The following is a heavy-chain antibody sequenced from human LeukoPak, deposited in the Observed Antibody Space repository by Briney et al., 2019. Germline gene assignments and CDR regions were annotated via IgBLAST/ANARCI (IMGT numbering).Heavy chain of an antibody. V-gene: IGHV1-2*02. D-gene: IGHD2-2*01. CDR3: ARCSLCGGYCSSTSCYRSLLSYFDY. CDR1: GYTFTGYY. Sequence: ASVKVSCKASGYTFTGYYMHWAPQAPGQGLGWMGWINPNSGGTNYAQKFQGRVTMTRDTSISTAYMELSRLRSDDTAVYYCARCSLCGGYCSSTSCYRSLLSYFDYWGQGTLATVSS. CDR2: INPNSGGT. J-gene: IGHJ4*02.